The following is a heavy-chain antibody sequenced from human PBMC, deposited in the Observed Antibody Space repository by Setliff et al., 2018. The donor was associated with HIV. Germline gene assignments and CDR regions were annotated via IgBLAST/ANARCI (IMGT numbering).Heavy chain of an antibody. D-gene: IGHD2-8*01. Sequence: GGSLRLSCVGSGFTFSQHWMSWVRQAPGKGLEWVANIKEDGSEKYYVDSVRGRFTVSRDNAKNSLYLQMNSLRVADTAIYYCARQNGALNYWGQGTLVTVSS. CDR3: ARQNGALNY. V-gene: IGHV3-7*03. CDR1: GFTFSQHW. CDR2: IKEDGSEK. J-gene: IGHJ4*02.